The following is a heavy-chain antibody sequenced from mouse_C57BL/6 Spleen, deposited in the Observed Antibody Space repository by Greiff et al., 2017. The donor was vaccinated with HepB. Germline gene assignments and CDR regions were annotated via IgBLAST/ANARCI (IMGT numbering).Heavy chain of an antibody. CDR1: GYTFTSYW. V-gene: IGHV1-55*01. CDR2: IYPGSGST. CDR3: ARWRDFDYGSSAY. D-gene: IGHD1-1*01. Sequence: QVQLQQPGAELVKPGASVKMSCKASGYTFTSYWITWVKQRPGQGLEWIGDIYPGSGSTNYNEKFKSKATLTVDTSSSAAYMLLSSLTSEDSAVYYGARWRDFDYGSSAYWGQGTLVTVSA. J-gene: IGHJ3*01.